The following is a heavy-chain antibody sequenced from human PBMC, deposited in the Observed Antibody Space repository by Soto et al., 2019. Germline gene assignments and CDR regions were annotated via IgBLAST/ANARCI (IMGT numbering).Heavy chain of an antibody. CDR2: IYYSGST. Sequence: SETLSLTCTVSGGSISSGGYYWSWIRQHPGKGLEWIGYIYYSGSTYYNPSLKSRVTISVDTSKNQFSLKLSSVTAADTAVYYCARDIRGYSSNWFDPWGQGTLVTVSS. D-gene: IGHD5-18*01. CDR1: GGSISSGGYY. J-gene: IGHJ5*02. CDR3: ARDIRGYSSNWFDP. V-gene: IGHV4-31*03.